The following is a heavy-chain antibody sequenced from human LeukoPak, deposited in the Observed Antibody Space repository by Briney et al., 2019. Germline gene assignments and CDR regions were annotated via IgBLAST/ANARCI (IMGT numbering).Heavy chain of an antibody. V-gene: IGHV1-2*02. CDR3: ASYGSGSYDQRRYYYYYYYMDV. CDR1: GYTGTGYY. D-gene: IGHD3-10*01. J-gene: IGHJ6*03. CDR2: INPNYGGT. Sequence: ASVKVSCKASGYTGTGYYMHWIRQAPGQGRGWMGWINPNYGGTNYSQTFHGRVTMTRVTSISTAYIEMSRMRSDETAVYYCASYGSGSYDQRRYYYYYYYMDVWGKGTTVTASS.